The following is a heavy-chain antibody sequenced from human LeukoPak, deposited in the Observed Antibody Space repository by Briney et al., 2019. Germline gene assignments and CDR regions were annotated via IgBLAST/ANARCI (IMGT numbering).Heavy chain of an antibody. CDR2: INPNSGGT. V-gene: IGHV1-2*02. CDR1: GYTFTGYY. J-gene: IGHJ6*02. D-gene: IGHD4-23*01. CDR3: ARGDYGGNRNGMDV. Sequence: ASVKVSCKASGYTFTGYYIHWVRQAPGQGLEWMGWINPNSGGTNYAQKFQGRVTMTRDPSIGTAYMELSSLRSEDTAVYYCARGDYGGNRNGMDVWGQGTTVTVSS.